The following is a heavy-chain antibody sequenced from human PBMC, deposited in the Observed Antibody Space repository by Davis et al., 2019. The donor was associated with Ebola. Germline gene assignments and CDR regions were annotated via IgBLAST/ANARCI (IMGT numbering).Heavy chain of an antibody. D-gene: IGHD3-10*01. CDR1: GASISRHY. V-gene: IGHV4-59*03. J-gene: IGHJ4*02. CDR3: SERGSSV. CDR2: IYYTGNA. Sequence: PSETLSLTCTVSGASISRHYWSWIRQPPGKRLEWIGPIYYTGNAYYNSSLASRATISVDTSKNQFSLKLTSVTAADTAMYYCSERGSSVWGQGTLVTVSS.